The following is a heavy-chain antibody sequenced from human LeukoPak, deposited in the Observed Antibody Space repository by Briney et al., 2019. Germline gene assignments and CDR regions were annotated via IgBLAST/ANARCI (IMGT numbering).Heavy chain of an antibody. CDR3: ARGRGSGSFGNY. Sequence: SETLSLTCAVYGGSFSGYYWSWIRQPPGEGLEWIGEINHSGSTNYNPSLKSRVTISVDTSKNQFSLKLSSVTAADTAVYYCARGRGSGSFGNYWGQGTLVTVSS. D-gene: IGHD6-19*01. CDR2: INHSGST. J-gene: IGHJ4*02. V-gene: IGHV4-34*01. CDR1: GGSFSGYY.